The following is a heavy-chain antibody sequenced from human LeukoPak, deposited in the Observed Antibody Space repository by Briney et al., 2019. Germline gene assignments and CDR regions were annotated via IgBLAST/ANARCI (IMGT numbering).Heavy chain of an antibody. J-gene: IGHJ4*02. CDR2: ISSSSSYI. D-gene: IGHD3-3*01. Sequence: GGSLRLSCAASGFTFSSYSMTWVRQAPGKGLEWVSSISSSSSYIYYADSVKGRFTISRDSAKNSLYLQMNSLRAEDTAVYYCARGQFRVDWSGSVYWGQGTLVTVPS. CDR1: GFTFSSYS. CDR3: ARGQFRVDWSGSVY. V-gene: IGHV3-21*01.